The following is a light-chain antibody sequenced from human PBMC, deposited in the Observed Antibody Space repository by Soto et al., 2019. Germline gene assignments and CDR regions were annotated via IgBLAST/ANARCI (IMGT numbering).Light chain of an antibody. CDR3: QQYVTSSPRT. CDR1: QSISSY. CDR2: AAS. J-gene: IGKJ1*01. V-gene: IGKV1-39*01. Sequence: DIQMTQSPSSLSASVGDRVTITCRASQSISSYLNWYQQKPGKAPKLLIYAASSLQSGVPSRFSGSGSGTDFTLTISSLQPEDFAVYYCQQYVTSSPRTFGQGTKGDIK.